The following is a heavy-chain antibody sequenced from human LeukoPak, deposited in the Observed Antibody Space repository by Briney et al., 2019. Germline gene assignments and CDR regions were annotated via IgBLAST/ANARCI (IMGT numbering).Heavy chain of an antibody. Sequence: GGSLRLSCAASGFTFSSYAMNWVRQAPGKGLEWVSYISSSSSTIYYADSVKGRFTISRDNAKNSLYLQMNSLRAEDTAVYYCARVGQRMVREKLLLSFDYWGQGTLVTVSS. CDR1: GFTFSSYA. CDR3: ARVGQRMVREKLLLSFDY. J-gene: IGHJ4*02. D-gene: IGHD3-10*01. CDR2: ISSSSSTI. V-gene: IGHV3-48*01.